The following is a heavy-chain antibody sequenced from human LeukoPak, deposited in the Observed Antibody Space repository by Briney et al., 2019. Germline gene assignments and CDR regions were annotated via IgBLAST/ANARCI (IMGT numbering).Heavy chain of an antibody. CDR2: ISSSGSTI. D-gene: IGHD6-19*01. V-gene: IGHV3-11*04. Sequence: GGSLRLSCAASGFTFSDYYMSWIRQAPGKGLEWVSYISSSGSTIYYADSVKGRFTISKDNSKNTLFLQMNSLRPEDTAVYYCAKDARRTFGLSSGLYRGSYYFDYWGQGTLVNVSS. CDR1: GFTFSDYY. CDR3: AKDARRTFGLSSGLYRGSYYFDY. J-gene: IGHJ4*02.